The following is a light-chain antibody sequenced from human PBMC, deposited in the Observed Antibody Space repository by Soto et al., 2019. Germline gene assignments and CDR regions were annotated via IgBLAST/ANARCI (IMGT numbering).Light chain of an antibody. CDR1: SSDVGGYDY. J-gene: IGLJ3*02. CDR3: CSYAGAYTWM. Sequence: QSVLTQHRSVSGSPGQSVTISCTGTSSDVGGYDYVSWCQQHPGKAPKLLIYDVTRRPSGVPDRFSGSKSGNTASLTISGLQAEDEADYYCCSYAGAYTWMFGGGTKLTVL. V-gene: IGLV2-11*01. CDR2: DVT.